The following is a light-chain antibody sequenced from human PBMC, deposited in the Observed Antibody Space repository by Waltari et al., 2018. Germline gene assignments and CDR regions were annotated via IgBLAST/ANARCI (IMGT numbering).Light chain of an antibody. CDR2: DVS. CDR1: SNDVGGYHS. V-gene: IGLV2-14*01. J-gene: IGLJ2*01. CDR3: SSQSSNNVVL. Sequence: QSAVSQPASVSGSPGQAVTIFCTGTSNDVGGYHSVAWYQEHPGQAPRVIIYDVSDRPSGVSDRFSGSKSGNTASLTISGLQAEDEADYYCSSQSSNNVVLFGGGTKLTVL.